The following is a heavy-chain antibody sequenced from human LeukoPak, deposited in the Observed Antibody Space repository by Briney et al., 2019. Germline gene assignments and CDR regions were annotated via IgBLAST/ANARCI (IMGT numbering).Heavy chain of an antibody. CDR3: AREYRYYYDSSGYYYYFDY. J-gene: IGHJ4*02. V-gene: IGHV1-18*01. D-gene: IGHD3-22*01. CDR1: GYTFTSYG. Sequence: ASVKVSCKASGYTFTSYGISWVRQAPGQGLEWMGWISAYNGNTNYAKKLQGRVTMTTDTSTSTAYMELRSLRSDDTAVYYCAREYRYYYDSSGYYYYFDYWGQGTLVTVSS. CDR2: ISAYNGNT.